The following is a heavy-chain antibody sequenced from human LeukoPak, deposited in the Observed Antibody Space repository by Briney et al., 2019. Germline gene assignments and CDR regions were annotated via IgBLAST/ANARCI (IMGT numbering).Heavy chain of an antibody. Sequence: PGGSLRLSCAASGFTFSSYAMSWVRQAPGKGLEWVANIRPDGSDEYYVDSVKGRFTISRDNAKNSLYLQMNSLRAEDTAVYYCAREGTDYWGQGTLVTVSS. CDR3: AREGTDY. J-gene: IGHJ4*02. CDR1: GFTFSSYA. D-gene: IGHD1/OR15-1a*01. V-gene: IGHV3-7*01. CDR2: IRPDGSDE.